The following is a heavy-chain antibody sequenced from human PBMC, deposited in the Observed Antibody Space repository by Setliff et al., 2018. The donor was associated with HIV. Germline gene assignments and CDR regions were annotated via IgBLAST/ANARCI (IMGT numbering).Heavy chain of an antibody. CDR3: ARGFEGYCSGDSGHWFDS. CDR2: IIHSGRT. D-gene: IGHD2-15*01. CDR1: GGSLRDHD. Sequence: PSETLSLTCAVYGGSLRDHDWSWIRQTPRKGLEWIGEIIHSGRTNYNPSLKSRVIVSRDTSKNQFSLRLTSTTVADTAVYYCARGFEGYCSGDSGHWFDSWGQGTQVTVSS. J-gene: IGHJ5*01. V-gene: IGHV4-34*12.